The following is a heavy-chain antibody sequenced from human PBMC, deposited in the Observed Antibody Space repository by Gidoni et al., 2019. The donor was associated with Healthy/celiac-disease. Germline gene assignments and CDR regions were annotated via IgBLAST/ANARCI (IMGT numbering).Heavy chain of an antibody. D-gene: IGHD3-16*01. J-gene: IGHJ3*02. CDR2: IYSGGST. Sequence: EVQLVESGGGLIQPGGSLRLSCAASGFTVSSNYMSWVRQAPGKGLEWVSVIYSGGSTYYADSVKGRFTISRDNSKNTLYLQMNSLRAEDTAVYYCAREGSGGTYNDAFDIWGQGTMVTVSS. CDR1: GFTVSSNY. V-gene: IGHV3-53*01. CDR3: AREGSGGTYNDAFDI.